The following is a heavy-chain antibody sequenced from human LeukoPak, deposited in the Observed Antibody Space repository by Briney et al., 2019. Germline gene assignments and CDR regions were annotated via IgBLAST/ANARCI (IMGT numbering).Heavy chain of an antibody. V-gene: IGHV4-34*01. Sequence: PSETLSLTCSVPGGPIAEYYWSWNRQPPGKGLEWIGEINHSGSTNYNPSLKSRVTISVDTSKNQFSLKLSSVTAADTAVYYCARYGGLRSDYWGQGTLVTVSS. CDR3: ARYGGLRSDY. D-gene: IGHD4-17*01. J-gene: IGHJ4*02. CDR2: INHSGST. CDR1: GGPIAEYY.